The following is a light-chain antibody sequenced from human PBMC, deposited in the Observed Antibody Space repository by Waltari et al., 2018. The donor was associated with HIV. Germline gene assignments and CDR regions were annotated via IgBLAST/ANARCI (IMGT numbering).Light chain of an antibody. CDR2: VDIDGSH. J-gene: IGLJ3*02. CDR1: SGHSNYA. Sequence: QLLLTQPPSASASLGASVTLTCTLTSGHSNYAIAWHQQQPGKGPRYLMKVDIDGSHTRGDGVPDRFSGSTSGADHYLTISSLQSEDEADYYCQAWGTGIRVFGGGTKLTVL. CDR3: QAWGTGIRV. V-gene: IGLV4-69*01.